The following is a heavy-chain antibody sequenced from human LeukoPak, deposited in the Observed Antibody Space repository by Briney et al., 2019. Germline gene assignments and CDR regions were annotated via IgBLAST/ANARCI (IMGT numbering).Heavy chain of an antibody. CDR3: ARDLVPYESSGFYDY. CDR2: IRYDGSNK. D-gene: IGHD3-22*01. Sequence: GGSLRLSCAASGFTFSSYGMHWVRQAPGKGLEWVAFIRYDGSNKYYADSVKGRFTISRDNSKNTLYLQMNSLRAEDTAVYYCARDLVPYESSGFYDYWGRGTLLTVSS. V-gene: IGHV3-30*02. CDR1: GFTFSSYG. J-gene: IGHJ4*02.